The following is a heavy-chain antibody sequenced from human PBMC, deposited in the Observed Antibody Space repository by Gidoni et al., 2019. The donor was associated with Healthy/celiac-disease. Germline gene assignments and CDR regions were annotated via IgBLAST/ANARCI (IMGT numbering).Heavy chain of an antibody. CDR3: ARDLGSGSAY. CDR2: ISSSSSTI. V-gene: IGHV3-48*02. J-gene: IGHJ4*02. Sequence: YISSSSSTIYYADSVKGRFTISRDNAKNSLYLQMNSLRDEDTAVYYCARDLGSGSAYWGQGTLVTVSS. D-gene: IGHD6-19*01.